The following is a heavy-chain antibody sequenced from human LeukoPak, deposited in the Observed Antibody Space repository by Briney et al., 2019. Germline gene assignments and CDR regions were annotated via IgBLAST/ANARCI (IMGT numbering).Heavy chain of an antibody. D-gene: IGHD5-12*01. V-gene: IGHV3-23*01. CDR1: GFTFSIYA. CDR2: IPPSGAATT. CDR3: AKDRAGYSGARGFDY. J-gene: IGHJ4*02. Sequence: GRSLRLSCAASGFTFSIYAMSWVRQAPGKGLEWVSAIPPSGAATTKYAESVKGRFTISRDDSKNTLYLQMNSLGAADTAVYYCAKDRAGYSGARGFDYWGQGTLVTVSS.